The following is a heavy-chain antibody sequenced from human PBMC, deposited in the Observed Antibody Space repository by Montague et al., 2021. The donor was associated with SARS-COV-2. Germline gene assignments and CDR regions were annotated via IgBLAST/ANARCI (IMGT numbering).Heavy chain of an antibody. CDR1: GGSFSGYY. D-gene: IGHD4-17*01. CDR3: ARGRPVTTFYYYYGMDV. V-gene: IGHV4-34*01. CDR2: INNSGST. Sequence: SETLSLTCAVYGGSFSGYYWSWIRQPPGKGLEWIGEINNSGSTNYNPSLKSRVTISVDTSKNQFSLKLSSVTAADTAVYYCARGRPVTTFYYYYGMDVWGQGTTVTVSS. J-gene: IGHJ6*02.